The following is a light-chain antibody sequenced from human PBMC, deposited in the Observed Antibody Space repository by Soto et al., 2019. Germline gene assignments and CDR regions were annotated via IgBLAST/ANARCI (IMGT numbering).Light chain of an antibody. CDR3: QQYNNWPT. Sequence: EIVLTQSAGSLALSPGEGASLXCRASQSISSDLAWYQQTPGKAPRHLIYGASTRDTGITARFSGSGYGKEFNLTISSLQSEGFAVYQCQQYNNWPTFGQGTKVDIK. CDR2: GAS. CDR1: QSISSD. V-gene: IGKV3-15*01. J-gene: IGKJ1*01.